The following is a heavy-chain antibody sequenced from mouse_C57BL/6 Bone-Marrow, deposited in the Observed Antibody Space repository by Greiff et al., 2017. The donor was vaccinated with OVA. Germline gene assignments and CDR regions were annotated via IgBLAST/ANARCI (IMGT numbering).Heavy chain of an antibody. D-gene: IGHD1-1*01. CDR3: ARNWLGSSYGYWYFDV. J-gene: IGHJ1*03. CDR2: IHPNSGST. CDR1: GYTFTSYW. V-gene: IGHV1-64*01. Sequence: QVQLQQPGAELVKPGASVKLSCKASGYTFTSYWMHWVKQRPGQGLEWIGMIHPNSGSTNYNEKFKSKATLTVDKSSSTAYMQLSSLTSEDSAVYYCARNWLGSSYGYWYFDVWGTGTTVTVSS.